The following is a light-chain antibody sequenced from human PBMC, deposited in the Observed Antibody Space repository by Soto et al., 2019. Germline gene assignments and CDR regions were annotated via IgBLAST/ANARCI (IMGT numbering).Light chain of an antibody. Sequence: ETVLTQSPVTRSLFPGARAPLSCRDSQSVSSSYLAWYQQKPGQAPRLLISGASSRPTGLPDRFSGSGSGTYFTLTVSRLEPEDFAVFYCQQCGSSPPTFGGGTKVEIK. CDR3: QQCGSSPPT. J-gene: IGKJ4*01. CDR2: GAS. V-gene: IGKV3-20*01. CDR1: QSVSSSY.